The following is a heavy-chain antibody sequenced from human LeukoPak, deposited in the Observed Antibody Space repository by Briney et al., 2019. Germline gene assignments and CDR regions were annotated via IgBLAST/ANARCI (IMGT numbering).Heavy chain of an antibody. V-gene: IGHV3-11*05. D-gene: IGHD3-16*01. CDR2: ISGSSSST. Sequence: PGGSLRLSCAASGFTFSDYYMSWIRQAPGKGLEWVSYISGSSSSTVYADSVKGRFTISRDNAKNSLCLQMNSLRAEDTAVYYFARAERMGGDYWGQGTLVTVSS. CDR3: ARAERMGGDY. CDR1: GFTFSDYY. J-gene: IGHJ4*02.